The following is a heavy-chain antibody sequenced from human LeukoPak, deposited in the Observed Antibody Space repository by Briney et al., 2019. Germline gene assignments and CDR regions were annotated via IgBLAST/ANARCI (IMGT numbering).Heavy chain of an antibody. CDR2: INHSGST. D-gene: IGHD3-10*01. J-gene: IGHJ4*02. Sequence: PSETLSLTCAVYGGSSSGYYWSWIRQPPGKGLEWIGEINHSGSTNYNPSLKSRVTISVDTSKNQFSLKLSSVTAADTAVYYCARGRYYGSGSYPDYWGQGTLVTVSS. V-gene: IGHV4-34*01. CDR3: ARGRYYGSGSYPDY. CDR1: GGSSSGYY.